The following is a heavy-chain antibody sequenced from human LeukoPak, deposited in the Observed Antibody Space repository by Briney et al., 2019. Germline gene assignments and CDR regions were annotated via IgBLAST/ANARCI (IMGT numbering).Heavy chain of an antibody. CDR2: INSDGSSS. Sequence: PGGSLRLSCAASGFAFSRYWMHWVRQTPGKGLVWVSRINSDGSSSTHADSVKGRFTISRDNSKNTLYLQMNSLRAEDAAVYYCAKDSRNGDPFDYWGQGTLVAVSS. D-gene: IGHD4-17*01. CDR1: GFAFSRYW. V-gene: IGHV3-74*03. J-gene: IGHJ4*02. CDR3: AKDSRNGDPFDY.